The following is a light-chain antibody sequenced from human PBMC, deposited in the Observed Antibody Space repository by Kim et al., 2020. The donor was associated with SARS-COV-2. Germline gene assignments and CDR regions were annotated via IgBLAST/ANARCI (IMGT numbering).Light chain of an antibody. Sequence: LSPGDGATLSCRASQRVSRSYLTWYQKKPGQDPRLLIYGASTRATGIPDRFSGSGSGTDFTLTISRLEPEDVAVYYCQQYGSSPPSFGQGTKLEI. CDR2: GAS. V-gene: IGKV3-20*01. J-gene: IGKJ2*03. CDR3: QQYGSSPPS. CDR1: QRVSRSY.